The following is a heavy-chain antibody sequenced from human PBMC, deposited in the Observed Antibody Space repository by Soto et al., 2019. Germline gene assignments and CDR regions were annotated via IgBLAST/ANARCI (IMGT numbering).Heavy chain of an antibody. Sequence: QVQLQESGPGLVKPSQTLSLTCTVSGGSISSGGYYWSWIRQHPGKGLEWIGYIYYSGSTYYNPSLKSRVTTSVYTSKNQFSLRLTSVTAADTAVYYCAREGPTNGMDVWGQGTTVTVSS. CDR2: IYYSGST. CDR3: AREGPTNGMDV. CDR1: GGSISSGGYY. J-gene: IGHJ6*02. V-gene: IGHV4-31*03.